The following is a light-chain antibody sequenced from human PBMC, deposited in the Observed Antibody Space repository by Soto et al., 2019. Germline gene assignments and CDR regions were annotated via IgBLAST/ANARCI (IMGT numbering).Light chain of an antibody. Sequence: QSVLTQPPSVSGAPGQRITISCTGSSSNIGAGYDVHWYQQLPGTAPKLLIYGNSNRPSGVPDRFSGSKSGTSASQAITGLQAEDEADYYCQSYDSSRSSYVFVTGTKVTVL. CDR3: QSYDSSRSSYV. CDR2: GNS. J-gene: IGLJ1*01. CDR1: SSNIGAGYD. V-gene: IGLV1-40*01.